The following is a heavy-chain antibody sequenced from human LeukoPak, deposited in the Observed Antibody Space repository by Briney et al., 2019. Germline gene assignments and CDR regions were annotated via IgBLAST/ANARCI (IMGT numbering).Heavy chain of an antibody. J-gene: IGHJ5*02. CDR2: MNPNSGNT. V-gene: IGHV1-8*02. CDR3: ARGIYDILTGYTNWFDP. Sequence: PWASVKVSCKASGGTFSSYAISWVRQATGQGLEWMGWMNPNSGNTGYAQKFQGRVTMTRNTSISTAYMELSSLRSEDTAVYYCARGIYDILTGYTNWFDPWGQGTLVTVSS. D-gene: IGHD3-9*01. CDR1: GGTFSSYA.